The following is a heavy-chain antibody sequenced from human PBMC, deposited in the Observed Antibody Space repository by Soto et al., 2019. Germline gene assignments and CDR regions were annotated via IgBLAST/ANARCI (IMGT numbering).Heavy chain of an antibody. D-gene: IGHD1-1*01. V-gene: IGHV4-59*08. CDR3: ARRYGYSFDY. CDR2: IYYSGST. J-gene: IGHJ4*02. CDR1: GGSISSYY. Sequence: QVQLQESGPGLVKPSETLSLTCTVSGGSISSYYWSWIRQPPGKGLECIGYIYYSGSTNYNPSLKSRVTISVDTSKNLFSLKLSSVTAADTAVYYCARRYGYSFDYWGQGTLVTVSS.